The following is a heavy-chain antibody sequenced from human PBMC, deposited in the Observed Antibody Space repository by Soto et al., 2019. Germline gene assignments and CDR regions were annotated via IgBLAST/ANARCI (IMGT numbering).Heavy chain of an antibody. D-gene: IGHD3-9*01. Sequence: GGSLRLSCAASGFTFSSYAMHWVRQAPGKGLEWVAVISYDGSNKYYADSVKGRFTIFRDNSKNTLYLQMNSLRAEDTAVYYCASRDYDILTGYYHFDYWGQGTLVTFSS. CDR3: ASRDYDILTGYYHFDY. CDR2: ISYDGSNK. J-gene: IGHJ4*02. V-gene: IGHV3-30-3*01. CDR1: GFTFSSYA.